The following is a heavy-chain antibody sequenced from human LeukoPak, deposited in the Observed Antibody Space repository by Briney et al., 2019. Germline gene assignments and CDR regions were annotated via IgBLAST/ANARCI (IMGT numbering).Heavy chain of an antibody. J-gene: IGHJ4*02. CDR1: GYPFTTYP. V-gene: IGHV1-18*01. CDR3: ARHGYGDYGAY. D-gene: IGHD4-17*01. CDR2: IGTYKDNT. Sequence: ASVKVSCKASGYPFTTYPISWVRQAPGQGLEWMGWIGTYKDNTNYAQKFQGRVTMTADASTGTTYMELRSLRSDDTAVYYCARHGYGDYGAYWGQGTLVTVSS.